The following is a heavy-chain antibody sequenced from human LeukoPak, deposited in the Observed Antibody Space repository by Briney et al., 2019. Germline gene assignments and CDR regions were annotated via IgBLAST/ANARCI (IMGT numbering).Heavy chain of an antibody. V-gene: IGHV3-23*01. CDR1: GFPFNIYA. D-gene: IGHD4-23*01. CDR3: AAEGRPTVVTFRKGAVDL. J-gene: IGHJ3*01. CDR2: ISGSGGKT. Sequence: GGSLRLSCAASGFPFNIYAMNWVRQAPGKGLEWVSAISGSGGKTYYADSVKGRFTISRDNSKNTLYLQMDSLRAEDTAVYYCAAEGRPTVVTFRKGAVDLWGQGTMVTVSS.